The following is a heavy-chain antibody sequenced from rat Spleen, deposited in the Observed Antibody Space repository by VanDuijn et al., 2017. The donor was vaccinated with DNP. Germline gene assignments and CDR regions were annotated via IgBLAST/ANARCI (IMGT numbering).Heavy chain of an antibody. CDR2: ISYSGRT. CDR1: GYSITRNY. V-gene: IGHV3-1*01. D-gene: IGHD1-6*01. Sequence: EVQLQESRPGLVKPSQSVSLTCSVTGYSITRNYWGWIRNFPGNKMEYIGHISYSGRTSYNPSLKSRISITRDTSKNQFFLQLNSVTTEDTATYYRARYSLIKRMWDYWGQGVTVTVSS. J-gene: IGHJ2*01. CDR3: ARYSLIKRMWDY.